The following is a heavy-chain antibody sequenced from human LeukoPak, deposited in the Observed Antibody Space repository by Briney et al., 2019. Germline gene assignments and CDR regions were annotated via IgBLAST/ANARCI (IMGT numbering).Heavy chain of an antibody. J-gene: IGHJ4*02. CDR1: GFTFSSYW. Sequence: GGSLRLSCAASGFTFSSYWVSWVRQAPGKGLEWVANIKQDGSEKYYVDSVKGRFTISRDNAKNSLYLQMNSLRAEDTAVYYCAREVIIFWSGYHGEIDYWGQGTLVTVSS. CDR3: AREVIIFWSGYHGEIDY. D-gene: IGHD3-3*01. CDR2: IKQDGSEK. V-gene: IGHV3-7*01.